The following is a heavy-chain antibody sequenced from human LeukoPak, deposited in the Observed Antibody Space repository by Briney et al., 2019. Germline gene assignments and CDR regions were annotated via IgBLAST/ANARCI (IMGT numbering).Heavy chain of an antibody. CDR1: GGSISSSSYY. CDR3: ARVATVTTLDY. V-gene: IGHV4-39*07. D-gene: IGHD4-17*01. J-gene: IGHJ4*02. Sequence: SETLSLTCTVSGGSISSSSYYWGWIRQPPGKGLEWIGSIYYSGSTYYNPSLKRRVTISVDTSKNQFSLKLRSVTAADTAVYHCARVATVTTLDYWGQGTMVTDSS. CDR2: IYYSGST.